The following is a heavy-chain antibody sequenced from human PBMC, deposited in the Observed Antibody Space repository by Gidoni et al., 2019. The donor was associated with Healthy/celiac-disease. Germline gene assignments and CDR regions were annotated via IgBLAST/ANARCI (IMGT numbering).Heavy chain of an antibody. D-gene: IGHD6-6*01. CDR2: ISGSGGST. J-gene: IGHJ4*02. CDR3: AKDPKFSWYFDY. Sequence: EVQLVESGGGLVQPGGSLRLSCAASGFTFSSKAMSWVRQAPGKGREWVSAISGSGGSTYYADSVKGRFTISRDNSKSTLYLQMNSLRAEDTAVYYCAKDPKFSWYFDYWGQGTLVTVSS. V-gene: IGHV3-23*04. CDR1: GFTFSSKA.